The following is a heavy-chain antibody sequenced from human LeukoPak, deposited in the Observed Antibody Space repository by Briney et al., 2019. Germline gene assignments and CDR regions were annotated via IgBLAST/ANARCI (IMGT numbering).Heavy chain of an antibody. CDR3: ARWGLDYFDY. Sequence: PSETLSLTCTVSGGPISSYYWSWIRQPPGKGLEWIGYIYYSGSINYNPSLKSRVTISVDTSKNQFSLKLSSVTAADTAVYYCARWGLDYFDYWGQGTLVTVSS. CDR2: IYYSGSI. J-gene: IGHJ4*02. CDR1: GGPISSYY. V-gene: IGHV4-59*01. D-gene: IGHD3-16*01.